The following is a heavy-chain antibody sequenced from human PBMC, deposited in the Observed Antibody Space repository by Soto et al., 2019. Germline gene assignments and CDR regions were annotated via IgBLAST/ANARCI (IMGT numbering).Heavy chain of an antibody. J-gene: IGHJ5*02. Sequence: SATLSLTCIVSGGSISEKYWNWVRQPPGKGLEWIGLIFANGHTDYNPSLKSRVTMSVDASKNQFSLRLTSMTAADTAVYYCVASLAASGLNWLDPWGRGTLVTVSS. CDR2: IFANGHT. D-gene: IGHD6-13*01. V-gene: IGHV4-4*07. CDR3: VASLAASGLNWLDP. CDR1: GGSISEKY.